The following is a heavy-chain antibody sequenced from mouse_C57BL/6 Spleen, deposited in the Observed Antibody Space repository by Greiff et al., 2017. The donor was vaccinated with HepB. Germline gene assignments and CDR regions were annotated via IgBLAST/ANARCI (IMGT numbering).Heavy chain of an antibody. CDR1: GFTFSSYA. D-gene: IGHD2-3*01. Sequence: DVMLVESGGGLVKPGGSLKLSCAASGFTFSSYAMSWVRQTPEKRLEWVATISDGGSYTYYPDNVKGRFTISRDNAKNNLYLQMSHLKSEDTAMYYCAEGLLLAYWGQGTLVTVSA. CDR3: AEGLLLAY. CDR2: ISDGGSYT. J-gene: IGHJ3*01. V-gene: IGHV5-4*03.